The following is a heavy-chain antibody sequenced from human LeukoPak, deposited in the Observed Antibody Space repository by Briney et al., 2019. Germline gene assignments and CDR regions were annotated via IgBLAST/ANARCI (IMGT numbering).Heavy chain of an antibody. V-gene: IGHV4-39*01. J-gene: IGHJ3*02. Sequence: PSETLSLTCTVSGGSISSSSYYWGWIRQPPGKGLGWIGSIYYSGSTYYNPSLKSRVTISVDTSKNQFSLKLSSVTAADTAVYYCASGTSLTAFDIWGQGTMVTVSS. CDR1: GGSISSSSYY. CDR2: IYYSGST. D-gene: IGHD1-1*01. CDR3: ASGTSLTAFDI.